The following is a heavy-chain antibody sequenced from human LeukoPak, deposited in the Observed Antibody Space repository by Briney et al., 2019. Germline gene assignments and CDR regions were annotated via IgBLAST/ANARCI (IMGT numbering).Heavy chain of an antibody. D-gene: IGHD3-16*02. CDR2: IIPIFGTA. CDR3: ARRNTFGGVIVDDY. J-gene: IGHJ4*02. CDR1: GGTFSSYA. Sequence: SVKVSCKASGGTFSSYAISWVRQAPGQGLEWMGGIIPIFGTANYAQKFQGRVTITADESTSTAYMELSSLRAEDTAVYYCARRNTFGGVIVDDYWGQGTLVTVSS. V-gene: IGHV1-69*01.